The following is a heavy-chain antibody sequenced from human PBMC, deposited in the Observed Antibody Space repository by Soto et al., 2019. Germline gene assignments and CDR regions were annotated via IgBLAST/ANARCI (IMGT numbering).Heavy chain of an antibody. CDR2: IDPSDSYT. V-gene: IGHV5-10-1*01. CDR1: GYSFTSYW. Sequence: GESLKISCKGSGYSFTSYWISWVRQMPGKGLEWMGTIDPSDSYTNYSPSFQGHVTMSADKSISTAYLQWRSLKASDTAMYYCERHPAIAVAGAVYGMDVWGQGTTVTVSS. CDR3: ERHPAIAVAGAVYGMDV. J-gene: IGHJ6*02. D-gene: IGHD6-19*01.